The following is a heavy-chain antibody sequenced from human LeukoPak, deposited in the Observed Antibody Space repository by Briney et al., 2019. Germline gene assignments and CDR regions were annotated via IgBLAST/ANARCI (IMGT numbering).Heavy chain of an antibody. CDR3: AKFYDILTGYFDY. J-gene: IGHJ4*02. D-gene: IGHD3-9*01. CDR2: ISGGGGST. CDR1: GFTFSSYA. Sequence: GGSLRLSCAASGFTFSSYAMSWVRQSPGKGLEWVSAISGGGGSTYYAEFVKGRFTISRDDSKSTLYLQMNSLRAEDTAVYYCAKFYDILTGYFDYWGQGTLVTVSS. V-gene: IGHV3-23*01.